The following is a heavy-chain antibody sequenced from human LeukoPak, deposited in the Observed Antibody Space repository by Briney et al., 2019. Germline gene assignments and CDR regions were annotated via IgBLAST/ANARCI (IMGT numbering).Heavy chain of an antibody. CDR2: IYWDDDK. J-gene: IGHJ5*02. CDR1: GFSLRSRGMC. Sequence: SGPALFKPTPTLTLTCTFSGFSLRSRGMCVSWIRQPPGKALEWLALIYWDDDKRYSPSLKSRLTITKDTSKNQVVLTMTNMAPVDTATYFCAHRPQGGNWFDPWGQGTLVTVSS. V-gene: IGHV2-5*08. CDR3: AHRPQGGNWFDP. D-gene: IGHD2-15*01.